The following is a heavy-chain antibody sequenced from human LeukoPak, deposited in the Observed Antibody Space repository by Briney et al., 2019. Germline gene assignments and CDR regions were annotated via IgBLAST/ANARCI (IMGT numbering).Heavy chain of an antibody. CDR3: ATSRWSGRVWFGELGDNWFDP. CDR2: FDPEDGET. CDR1: GYTLTELS. J-gene: IGHJ5*02. Sequence: EASVKVSCKVSGYTLTELSMHWVRQAPGKGLAWMGGFDPEDGETIYAQKFQGRVTMTEDTSTDTAYMELSSLRSEDTAVYYCATSRWSGRVWFGELGDNWFDPWGQGTLVTVSS. V-gene: IGHV1-24*01. D-gene: IGHD3-10*01.